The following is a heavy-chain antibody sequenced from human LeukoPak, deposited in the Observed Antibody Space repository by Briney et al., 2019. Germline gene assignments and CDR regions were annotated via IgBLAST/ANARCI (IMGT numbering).Heavy chain of an antibody. CDR2: IYSGGST. CDR1: GFTVSSNY. CDR3: AVISSEDAFDI. Sequence: GESLRLSCTASGFTVSSNYMSWVRQAPGKGLEWVSVIYSGGSTYYADSVKGRFTISRDNSKNTLYLRMNSLRAEDTAVYYCAVISSEDAFDIWGQGTMVTVSS. V-gene: IGHV3-66*02. J-gene: IGHJ3*02. D-gene: IGHD3-22*01.